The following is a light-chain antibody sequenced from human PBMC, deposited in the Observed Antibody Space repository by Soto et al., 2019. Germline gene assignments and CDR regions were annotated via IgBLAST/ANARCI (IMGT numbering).Light chain of an antibody. J-gene: IGKJ1*01. CDR2: AAS. CDR1: QGVGSW. CDR3: QQANSFPWT. V-gene: IGKV1-12*01. Sequence: DIQMTQSPSSVSAPVGDRVTITCRASQGVGSWLAWYQQKPGKAPKLLIFAASSLQSGVPSSFSGSGSGTDFTLTISSLQPEDVATYDCQQANSFPWTFGQGTEWEIK.